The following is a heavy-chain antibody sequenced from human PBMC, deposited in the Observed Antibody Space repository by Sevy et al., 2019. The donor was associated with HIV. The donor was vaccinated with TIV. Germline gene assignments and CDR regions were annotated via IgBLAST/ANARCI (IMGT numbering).Heavy chain of an antibody. CDR1: GGSIGRSSYD. Sequence: SETLSLICTVSGGSIGRSSYDWGWIRQPPGKGLEWIGTIYHSGSTYYNPSLKSRATISVDTSKNQFSLKLRSVTAADTSVYFCARQGGMVDRAFDYWGQGTLVTVSS. J-gene: IGHJ4*02. D-gene: IGHD1-26*01. CDR3: ARQGGMVDRAFDY. V-gene: IGHV4-39*01. CDR2: IYHSGST.